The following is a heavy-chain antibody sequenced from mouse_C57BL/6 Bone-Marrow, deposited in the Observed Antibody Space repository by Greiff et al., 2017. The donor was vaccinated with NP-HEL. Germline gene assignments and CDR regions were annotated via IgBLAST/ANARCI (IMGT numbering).Heavy chain of an antibody. V-gene: IGHV14-2*01. CDR1: GFNIKDYY. CDR2: IDPEDGET. CDR3: ANITPYYAMDY. J-gene: IGHJ4*01. Sequence: VQLQPSGAELVKPGASVKLSCTASGFNIKDYYMHWVKQWTEQGLEWIGWIDPEDGETKYAPKFQGKATITADTSPNTAYLQLRSLTSEDTAVYYCANITPYYAMDYWCQGTAVTVSS.